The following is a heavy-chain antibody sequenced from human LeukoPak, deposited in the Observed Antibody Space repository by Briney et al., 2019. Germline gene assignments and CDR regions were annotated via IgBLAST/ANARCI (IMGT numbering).Heavy chain of an antibody. CDR3: ARVPGYSGYFYGMDV. Sequence: PGGSLRLSCTASGFSFSSDWMHWVRQAPGKGLVWVSRINHNGVSEAYADSVKGRFTISRDNAKNTLYLQMNSLGAEDTAVSYCARVPGYSGYFYGMDVWGQGTTVTVSS. CDR2: INHNGVSE. CDR1: GFSFSSDW. J-gene: IGHJ6*02. V-gene: IGHV3-74*01. D-gene: IGHD5-12*01.